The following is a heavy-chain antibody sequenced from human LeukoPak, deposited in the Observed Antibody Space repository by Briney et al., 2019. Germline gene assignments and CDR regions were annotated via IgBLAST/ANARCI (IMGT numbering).Heavy chain of an antibody. D-gene: IGHD3-22*01. V-gene: IGHV3-23*01. CDR1: GFTFSSYA. CDR2: ISGSGGST. J-gene: IGHJ4*02. CDR3: ANGVNYYYDSSGYYLDY. Sequence: GGSLRLSCAASGFTFSSYAMSWVRQAPGKGLEWVSAISGSGGSTYYADSVKGRFTISRDNSKNTLYLQMNSLRAEDTAVYYCANGVNYYYDSSGYYLDYWGQGTLVTVSS.